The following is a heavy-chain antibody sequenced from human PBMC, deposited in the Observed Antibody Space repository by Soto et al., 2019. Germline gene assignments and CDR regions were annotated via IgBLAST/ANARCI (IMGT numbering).Heavy chain of an antibody. Sequence: SGKVSCKASGGTFSSYAISWVRQAPGQGLEWMGGIIPIFGTANYAQKFQGRVTITRDTSASTAYMELSSLRSEDTAVYYCARDPDYGDYGTSPADDYWGQ. CDR2: IIPIFGTA. J-gene: IGHJ4*01. CDR3: ARDPDYGDYGTSPADDY. D-gene: IGHD4-17*01. V-gene: IGHV1-69*05. CDR1: GGTFSSYA.